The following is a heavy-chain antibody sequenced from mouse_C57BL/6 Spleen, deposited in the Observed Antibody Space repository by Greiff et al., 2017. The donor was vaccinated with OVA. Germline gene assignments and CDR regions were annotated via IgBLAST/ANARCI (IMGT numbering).Heavy chain of an antibody. CDR1: GYTFTSYW. D-gene: IGHD2-5*01. V-gene: IGHV1-64*01. CDR2: IHPNSGST. J-gene: IGHJ1*03. CDR3: ARDYSNYWYFEV. Sequence: QVQLQQPGAELVKPGASVKLSCKASGYTFTSYWMPWVKQRPGQGLEWIGKIHPNSGSTNYNEKFKSKATLTVDNSSSTAYMQLSSLTSEDSAVDICARDYSNYWYFEVWGTGTTVTVSS.